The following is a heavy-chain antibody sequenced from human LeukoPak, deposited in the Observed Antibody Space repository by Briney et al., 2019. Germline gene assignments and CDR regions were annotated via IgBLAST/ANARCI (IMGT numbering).Heavy chain of an antibody. V-gene: IGHV4-39*07. J-gene: IGHJ4*02. Sequence: SETLSLTCTVSGGSISSSSYYWGWIRQPPGKGLEWIGSIYYSGSTYYNPSLKSRVTISVDTSKNQFSLKLSSVTAADTAVYYCARGIHYYDSSGYTIFPPPPLAYFDYWGQGTLVTVSS. D-gene: IGHD3-22*01. CDR2: IYYSGST. CDR3: ARGIHYYDSSGYTIFPPPPLAYFDY. CDR1: GGSISSSSYY.